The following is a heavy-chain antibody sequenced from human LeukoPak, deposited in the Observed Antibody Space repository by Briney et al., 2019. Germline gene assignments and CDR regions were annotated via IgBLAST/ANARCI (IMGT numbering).Heavy chain of an antibody. V-gene: IGHV3-43*02. D-gene: IGHD1-14*01. CDR3: ANTGWTKSSEYHYSYYMDV. CDR2: ISGDGTGT. CDR1: GFTFDDYA. J-gene: IGHJ6*03. Sequence: GGSLRLSCAASGFTFDDYAMFWVRQAPGKGLEWVALISGDGTGTLYADSVKGRFAISRDNSGDSLYLHMHSLTTEDTAFYYCANTGWTKSSEYHYSYYMDVWGRGTTVTVSS.